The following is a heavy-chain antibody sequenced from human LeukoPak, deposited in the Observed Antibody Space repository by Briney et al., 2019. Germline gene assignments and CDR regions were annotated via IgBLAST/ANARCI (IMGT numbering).Heavy chain of an antibody. J-gene: IGHJ4*02. CDR3: ARGDYGSGSYYNLYYFDY. D-gene: IGHD3-10*01. CDR1: GGSINSSSYY. Sequence: SETLSLTCTVSGGSINSSSYYWGWIRQPPGKGLEWIGSIYYSGSTNYNPSLKSRVTISVDTSKNQFSLKLSSVTAADTAVYYCARGDYGSGSYYNLYYFDYWGQGTLVTVSS. CDR2: IYYSGST. V-gene: IGHV4-39*07.